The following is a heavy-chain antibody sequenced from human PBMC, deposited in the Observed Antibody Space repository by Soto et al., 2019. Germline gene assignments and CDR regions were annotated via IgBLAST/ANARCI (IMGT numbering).Heavy chain of an antibody. CDR2: IGGSGDKI. CDR1: GFTFSSYA. D-gene: IGHD6-19*01. CDR3: VKRSGHSNGWGAFDM. J-gene: IGHJ3*02. Sequence: EGQLLESGGGLVQPGGSLRLSCAASGFTFSSYAMSWVRQAPGKGLEWVSAIGGSGDKIFYADAVKGRFTISRDNSKNTLYLEMNSLRAEDTAVYYCVKRSGHSNGWGAFDMWGQGTMVTVSS. V-gene: IGHV3-23*01.